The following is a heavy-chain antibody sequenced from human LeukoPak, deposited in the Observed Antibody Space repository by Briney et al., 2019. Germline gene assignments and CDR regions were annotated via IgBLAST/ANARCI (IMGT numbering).Heavy chain of an antibody. V-gene: IGHV1-46*01. CDR2: MNPSGTST. CDR3: ARALYYYDSRSYGDFDY. J-gene: IGHJ4*02. CDR1: GYSLTRYY. Sequence: EASVKVSCKASGYSLTRYYMHWVRQAPGQGLEWMGIMNPSGTSTNYAQKFQGGVIMTGDTSTSTVYMELRSLRSDDTAVYYCARALYYYDSRSYGDFDYWGQGTLVTVSS. D-gene: IGHD3-22*01.